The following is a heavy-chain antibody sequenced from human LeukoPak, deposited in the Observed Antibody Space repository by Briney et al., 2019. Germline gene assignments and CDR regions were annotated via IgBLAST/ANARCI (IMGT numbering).Heavy chain of an antibody. J-gene: IGHJ6*01. V-gene: IGHV3-30*04. D-gene: IGHD3-22*01. Sequence: GGSLRLSCVGSGFIFRNYAMYWVRQAPGKGLEWVAVISYDGNTQYYADSVKGRFTLSRDNSKNTVYLTVISLRTEDTAVYYCSTPRINMIWDYICFWGTGTAVTGSS. CDR1: GFIFRNYA. CDR3: STPRINMIWDYICF. CDR2: ISYDGNTQ.